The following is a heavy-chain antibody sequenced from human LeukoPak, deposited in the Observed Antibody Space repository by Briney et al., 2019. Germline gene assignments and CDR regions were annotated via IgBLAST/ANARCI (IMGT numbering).Heavy chain of an antibody. V-gene: IGHV5-51*03. CDR1: GYTFTSYW. J-gene: IGHJ4*02. D-gene: IGHD2-2*03. CDR3: ARWLGYCSSTSCYQTFDY. CDR2: INPGDSDT. Sequence: GESWKISCKGSGYTFTSYWIGWVRQMPGKGLEWMGIINPGDSDTRYSPSFQGQVTISDNKSITTAYLQWSSLKASDTAMYYCARWLGYCSSTSCYQTFDYWGQGTLV.